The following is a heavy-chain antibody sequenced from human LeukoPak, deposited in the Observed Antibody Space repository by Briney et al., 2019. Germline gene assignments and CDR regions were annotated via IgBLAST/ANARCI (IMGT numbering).Heavy chain of an antibody. CDR3: AREIYDFWSNNYYYYMDV. CDR2: IKQDGSEK. Sequence: GGSLRLSCAASGFTFSSYWMSWVRQAPGKGLEWVANIKQDGSEKYYVDSVKGRFTISRDNAKNSLYLQMNSLRAEDTAVYYCAREIYDFWSNNYYYYMDVWGKGTRSPSP. V-gene: IGHV3-7*01. CDR1: GFTFSSYW. J-gene: IGHJ6*03. D-gene: IGHD3-3*01.